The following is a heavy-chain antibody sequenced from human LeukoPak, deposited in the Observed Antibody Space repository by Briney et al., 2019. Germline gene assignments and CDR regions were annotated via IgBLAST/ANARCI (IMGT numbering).Heavy chain of an antibody. CDR2: INPNSGGA. CDR3: AGEGHCSSTNCYFSFDY. D-gene: IGHD2-2*01. V-gene: IGHV1-2*02. Sequence: ASVKISCKASGYTFTASYVHWVRRAPGQGREWMGWINPNSGGANYARKSQGRVTMNRDTSISTAYMKLRRLRSDDTAVYSGAGEGHCSSTNCYFSFDYWGQGTLVTVSS. J-gene: IGHJ4*02. CDR1: GYTFTASY.